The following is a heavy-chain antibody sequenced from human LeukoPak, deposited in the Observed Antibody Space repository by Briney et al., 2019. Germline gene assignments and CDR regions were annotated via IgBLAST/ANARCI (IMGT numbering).Heavy chain of an antibody. Sequence: KPSQTLSLTCAISGDSVSSNSAAWNWIRQSPSRGLEWLGRTYYRSKRYNDYAVSVKSRIAINPDTSKNQFSLQLNSVTPEDTAVYYCARGPSRWLQFRSYWYFDLWGRGTLVTVSS. CDR1: GDSVSSNSAA. CDR3: ARGPSRWLQFRSYWYFDL. CDR2: TYYRSKRYN. V-gene: IGHV6-1*01. J-gene: IGHJ2*01. D-gene: IGHD5-24*01.